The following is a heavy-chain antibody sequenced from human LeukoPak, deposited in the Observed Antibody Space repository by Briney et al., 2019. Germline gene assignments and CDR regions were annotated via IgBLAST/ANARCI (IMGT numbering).Heavy chain of an antibody. J-gene: IGHJ5*02. D-gene: IGHD3-3*01. V-gene: IGHV3-15*01. CDR2: IKSKTDGGTT. CDR3: TTEDFWRLFDP. CDR1: GFTFSNAW. Sequence: GGSLRLSCAASGFTFSNAWMSWVRQAPGKGLEWVGRIKSKTDGGTTDYAAPVKGRFTISRDDSKNTLCLQMNSLKTEDTAVYYCTTEDFWRLFDPWGQGTLVTVSS.